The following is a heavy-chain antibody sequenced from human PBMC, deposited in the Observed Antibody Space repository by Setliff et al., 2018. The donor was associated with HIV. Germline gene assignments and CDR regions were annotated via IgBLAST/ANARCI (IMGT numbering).Heavy chain of an antibody. D-gene: IGHD2-2*01. CDR2: FDPEDGDT. CDR1: GDTLSELS. Sequence: ASVMVSCKVSGDTLSELSMHWVRQAPGKGLEWMGGFDPEDGDTMYAQKFQGRVTMTEDTSTDTAYMELSSLRSEDTAVYYCATGGPLHIVVVPSAKGTTPIDTLDSWGQGTLVTVSS. J-gene: IGHJ4*02. V-gene: IGHV1-24*01. CDR3: ATGGPLHIVVVPSAKGTTPIDTLDS.